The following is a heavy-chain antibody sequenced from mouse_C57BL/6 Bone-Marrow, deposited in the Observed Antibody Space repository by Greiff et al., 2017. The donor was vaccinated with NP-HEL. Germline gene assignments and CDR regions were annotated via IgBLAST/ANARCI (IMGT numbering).Heavy chain of an antibody. V-gene: IGHV1-18*01. J-gene: IGHJ4*01. CDR1: GYTFTDYN. Sequence: VQLKQSGPELVKPGASVKIPCKASGYTFTDYNMDWVKQSHGKSLEWIGDINPNNGGTIYNQKFKGKATLTVDKSSSTAYMELRSLTSEDTAVYYCARTYYSNYGSAMDYWGQGTSVTVSS. CDR3: ARTYYSNYGSAMDY. D-gene: IGHD2-5*01. CDR2: INPNNGGT.